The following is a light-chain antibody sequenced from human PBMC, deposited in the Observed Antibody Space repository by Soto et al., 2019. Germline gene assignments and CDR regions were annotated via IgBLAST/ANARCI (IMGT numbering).Light chain of an antibody. Sequence: DIQMTQSPSTLSASVGDRVTITCRANQSISGWLAWDQQKPGKAPKLLIYDASNLESGVPSRFSGSGSGTEFTLTISSLQPDDFATYYCQHYNSSPLTFGGGTKMEIK. CDR3: QHYNSSPLT. CDR2: DAS. V-gene: IGKV1-5*01. CDR1: QSISGW. J-gene: IGKJ4*01.